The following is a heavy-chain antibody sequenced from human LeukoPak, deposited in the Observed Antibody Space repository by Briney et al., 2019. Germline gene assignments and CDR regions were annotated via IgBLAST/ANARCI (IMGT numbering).Heavy chain of an antibody. CDR3: AKDSLRERIVGSTTRGVNDY. V-gene: IGHV3-53*05. J-gene: IGHJ4*02. D-gene: IGHD1-26*01. CDR1: GLTVSSNC. CDR2: IYSGGST. Sequence: GGSLRLFCAASGLTVSSNCMSWVRQAPGKGLEWVSFIYSGGSTYYADSVKGRFSISRDNAKNSLYLQMNSLRGEDTAVYYCAKDSLRERIVGSTTRGVNDYWGQGTLVTVSS.